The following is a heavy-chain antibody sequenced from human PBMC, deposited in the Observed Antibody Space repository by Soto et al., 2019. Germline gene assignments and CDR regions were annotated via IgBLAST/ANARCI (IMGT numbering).Heavy chain of an antibody. CDR1: GGSISSYY. D-gene: IGHD3-22*01. Sequence: SETLSLTCTVSGGSISSYYWSWIRQPPGKGLEWIGYIYYSGSTNYNPSLKSRVTISVDTSKNQFSLKLSSVTAADTAVYYCAREGNDSSGYFDYWGQGTLVTVSS. J-gene: IGHJ4*02. CDR2: IYYSGST. CDR3: AREGNDSSGYFDY. V-gene: IGHV4-59*12.